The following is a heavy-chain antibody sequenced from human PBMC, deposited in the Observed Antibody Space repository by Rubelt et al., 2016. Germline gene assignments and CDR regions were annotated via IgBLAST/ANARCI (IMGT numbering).Heavy chain of an antibody. CDR1: GFTFSSYW. CDR3: ARTGGSGSLAYYYDKDV. J-gene: IGHJ6*03. V-gene: IGHV3-7*01. Sequence: RLSCAASGFTFSSYWMSWARQAPGKGLEWLAHIKEDGNETYHVDSVTGRFTISRDNAKNSVYLQMNSLRVEDTAGYYCARTGGSGSLAYYYDKDVWGKGTTVTVSS. CDR2: IKEDGNET. D-gene: IGHD3-10*01.